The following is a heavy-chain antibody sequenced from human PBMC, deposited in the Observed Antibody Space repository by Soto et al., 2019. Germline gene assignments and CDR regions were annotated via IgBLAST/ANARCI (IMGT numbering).Heavy chain of an antibody. V-gene: IGHV4-31*03. CDR3: ARGGVGGDYWYYFDY. CDR2: IYYSGST. J-gene: IGHJ4*02. D-gene: IGHD4-17*01. CDR1: GGSISSGGYY. Sequence: SETLSLTCTVSGGSISSGGYYWSWIRQHPGKGLEWIGYIYYSGSTYYNPSLKSRVTISVDTSKNQFSLKLSSVTAADTAVYYCARGGVGGDYWYYFDYWGQGTLVTVSS.